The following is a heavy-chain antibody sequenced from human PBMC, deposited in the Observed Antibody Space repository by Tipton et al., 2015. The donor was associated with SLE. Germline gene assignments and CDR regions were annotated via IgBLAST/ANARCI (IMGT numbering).Heavy chain of an antibody. J-gene: IGHJ6*03. CDR3: ARAATPYGDGYYYYYMDV. V-gene: IGHV3-66*01. CDR2: IYSGGST. D-gene: IGHD4/OR15-4a*01. Sequence: QLVQSGGGVVQPGGSLRLSCAASGFTFSSYWMSWVRQAPGKGLEWVSVIYSGGSTYYADSVKGRFTISRDNSKNSLYLQMNSLRAEDTAVYYCARAATPYGDGYYYYYMDVWGKGTTVTVSS. CDR1: GFTFSSYW.